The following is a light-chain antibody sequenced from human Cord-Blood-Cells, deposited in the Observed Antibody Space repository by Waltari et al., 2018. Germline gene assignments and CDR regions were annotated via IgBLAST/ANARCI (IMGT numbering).Light chain of an antibody. V-gene: IGLV2-14*01. CDR3: SSYTSSSTWV. Sequence: QSALTQPASVSGSPGQSITISCTGTSSDVGGYNYVSWYQQHPGKTPKLMIYDVSKRPSGVSNRLSGYKSGKTAALTISGLQAEDEADYYCSSYTSSSTWVFGGGTKLTVL. J-gene: IGLJ3*02. CDR1: SSDVGGYNY. CDR2: DVS.